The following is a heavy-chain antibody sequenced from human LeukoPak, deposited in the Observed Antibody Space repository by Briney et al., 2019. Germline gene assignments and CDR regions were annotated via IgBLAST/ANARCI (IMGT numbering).Heavy chain of an antibody. CDR2: ISGSGGST. V-gene: IGHV3-23*01. Sequence: GGSLRLSCAASGFTFSSYAMSWVRQAPGKGLEWVSAISGSGGSTYYADSVKGRFTISRDNSKNTLYLQMNSLRAEDTAVYYCARVVRHGDYVDHYFDYWGQGTLVTVSS. CDR3: ARVVRHGDYVDHYFDY. J-gene: IGHJ4*02. D-gene: IGHD4-17*01. CDR1: GFTFSSYA.